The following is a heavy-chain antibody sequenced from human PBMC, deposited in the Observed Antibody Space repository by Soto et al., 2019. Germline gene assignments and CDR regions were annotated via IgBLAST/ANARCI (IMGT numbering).Heavy chain of an antibody. CDR1: GFNFEEYG. J-gene: IGHJ4*02. D-gene: IGHD6-19*01. Sequence: EVHLVESGGRVVRPGKSPRLSCAASGFNFEEYGMTWVRQAPGKGLEWVAGSNWDGDDTGYADSVQGRFTISRDNAKKFLYLQMNSLRVDDTALYYCARGDIAVAVSSDYWGQGTLVTVSS. CDR2: SNWDGDDT. V-gene: IGHV3-20*04. CDR3: ARGDIAVAVSSDY.